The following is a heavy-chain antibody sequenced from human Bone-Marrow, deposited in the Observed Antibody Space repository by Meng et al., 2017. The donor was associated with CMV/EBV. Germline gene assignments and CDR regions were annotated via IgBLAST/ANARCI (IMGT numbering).Heavy chain of an antibody. J-gene: IGHJ4*02. CDR1: GFTFSSYW. CDR3: ARDGYYDFWSGYAKPLAY. V-gene: IGHV3-74*01. CDR2: INSDGSST. Sequence: GESLKISCAASGFTFSSYWMHWVRQAPGKGLVWVSRINSDGSSTSYADSVKGRFTISRDNAKNTLYLQMNSLRAEDTAVYYCARDGYYDFWSGYAKPLAYWGQG. D-gene: IGHD3-3*01.